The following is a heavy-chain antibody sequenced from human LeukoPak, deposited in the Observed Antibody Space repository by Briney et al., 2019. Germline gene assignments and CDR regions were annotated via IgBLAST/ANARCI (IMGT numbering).Heavy chain of an antibody. D-gene: IGHD1-14*01. J-gene: IGHJ4*02. CDR1: GYTFTGYY. Sequence: GPVKVSCKASGYTFTGYYMHWVRQAPGQGLEWMGRFNPNSGATNSAQKFQGRVFMTGDTSISTAYMELSSLRSDDTAVYYCARELANLFDYWGQGTLVTVSS. CDR3: ARELANLFDY. CDR2: FNPNSGAT. V-gene: IGHV1-2*06.